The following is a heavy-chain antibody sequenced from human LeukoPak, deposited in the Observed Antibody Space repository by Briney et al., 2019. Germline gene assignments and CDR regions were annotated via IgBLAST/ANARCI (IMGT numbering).Heavy chain of an antibody. V-gene: IGHV1-18*01. CDR2: ISTYNDYT. D-gene: IGHD3-3*01. CDR3: AREPAYYDFWSGYYRGGGSDAFDI. J-gene: IGHJ3*02. CDR1: GYTFTNYG. Sequence: GASVKVSCKASGYTFTNYGISWVRQAPGQGFEWMGWISTYNDYTKYSEKLQGRVTMTTDTSTSTAYMGLRSLRSDDTAVYYCAREPAYYDFWSGYYRGGGSDAFDIWGQGTMVTVSS.